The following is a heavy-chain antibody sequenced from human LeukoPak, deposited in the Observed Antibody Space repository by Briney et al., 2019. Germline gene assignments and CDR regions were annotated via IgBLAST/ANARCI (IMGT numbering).Heavy chain of an antibody. V-gene: IGHV4-38-2*02. CDR1: GYSISSGYY. J-gene: IGHJ3*02. Sequence: SETLSLTCTVSGYSISSGYYWGWIRQPPGKGLEWIGSFYHSGNTYYTSSLKSRLTISLDTSKNQFSLKLTSVTAADAAVYYCARSCVIVDIVATIRARLGGNGFEIWGQGTMVTVSS. D-gene: IGHD5-12*01. CDR2: FYHSGNT. CDR3: ARSCVIVDIVATIRARLGGNGFEI.